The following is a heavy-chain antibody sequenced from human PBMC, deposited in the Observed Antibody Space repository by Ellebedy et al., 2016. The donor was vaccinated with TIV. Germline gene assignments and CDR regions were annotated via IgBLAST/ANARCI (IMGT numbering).Heavy chain of an antibody. D-gene: IGHD6-6*01. V-gene: IGHV4-39*01. CDR3: ARLPKLLPYNRWYAQQVVAYFEY. CDR2: IYYSGTT. J-gene: IGHJ4*02. CDR1: GGSISSSSDH. Sequence: SETLSLTCTVSGGSISSSSDHWGWIRQTPGKGLEWIGDIYYSGTTYYNPSLESRVTISVDTSKNQFSLRLSSVTAGDTAVYFCARLPKLLPYNRWYAQQVVAYFEYWGQGTLVTVSS.